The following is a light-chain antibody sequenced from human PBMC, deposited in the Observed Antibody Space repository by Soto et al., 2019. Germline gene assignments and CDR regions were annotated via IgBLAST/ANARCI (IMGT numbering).Light chain of an antibody. Sequence: EIVLTQSPGTLSLSPGESATLSCRASQSVSSNLAWYQQTPGQAPRLLIYGASTRATGIPVRFSGSASGTEFTLTISSLQSEDFTVYYCQQYNKWPLTFGQGTKVDIK. J-gene: IGKJ1*01. CDR2: GAS. CDR3: QQYNKWPLT. CDR1: QSVSSN. V-gene: IGKV3-15*01.